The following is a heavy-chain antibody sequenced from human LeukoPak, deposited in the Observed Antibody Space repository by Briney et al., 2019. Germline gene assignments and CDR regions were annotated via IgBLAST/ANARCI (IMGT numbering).Heavy chain of an antibody. J-gene: IGHJ3*02. D-gene: IGHD3-3*02. Sequence: GGSLRLSCAAPDFNFNNYAMSWVRQAPGKGLEWVAAISATDAATWYADSVAGRFTISRDNSKNSLYLQINSLRVEDTAVYYCARDSHFPDDVLDIWGQGTMVTVSS. CDR2: ISATDAAT. V-gene: IGHV3-23*01. CDR3: ARDSHFPDDVLDI. CDR1: DFNFNNYA.